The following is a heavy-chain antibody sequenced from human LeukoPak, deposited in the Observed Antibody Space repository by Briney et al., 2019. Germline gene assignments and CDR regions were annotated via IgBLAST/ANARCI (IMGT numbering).Heavy chain of an antibody. CDR3: ARVMLAVAGTRDDAFDI. CDR1: GFTFSSYW. J-gene: IGHJ3*02. CDR2: IKQEGSEK. V-gene: IGHV3-7*01. D-gene: IGHD6-19*01. Sequence: PGGALRLSCAASGFTFSSYWMSWVRQAPGKGLEWVANIKQEGSEKYYVDSVKARFTISRDNAKNSLYLQMNSLRAEGTAVYYCARVMLAVAGTRDDAFDIWGQGTMVTVSS.